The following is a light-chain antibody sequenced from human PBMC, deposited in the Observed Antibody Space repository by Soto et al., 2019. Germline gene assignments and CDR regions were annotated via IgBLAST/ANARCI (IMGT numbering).Light chain of an antibody. Sequence: EIVLTQSPGSLSLSPGERATLSCRASQSVTSNYVAWYQQKTGQAPRLLIYAASSRTTGIPDRFSGSGSGTDFTLTISRLEPEDFAVYYCQQYGSNPSITFGQGTRLEIK. J-gene: IGKJ5*01. V-gene: IGKV3-20*01. CDR1: QSVTSNY. CDR3: QQYGSNPSIT. CDR2: AAS.